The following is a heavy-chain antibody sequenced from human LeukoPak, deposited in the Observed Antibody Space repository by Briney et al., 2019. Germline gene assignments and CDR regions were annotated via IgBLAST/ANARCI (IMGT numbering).Heavy chain of an antibody. CDR3: ARVYDSSGYYVDY. V-gene: IGHV1-2*06. D-gene: IGHD3-22*01. J-gene: IGHJ4*02. CDR1: GGTFSSYA. CDR2: INPNSGGT. Sequence: ASVKVSCKASGGTFSSYAISWVRQARGQGLEWMGRINPNSGGTNYAQKFQGRVTMTRDTSISTAYMELSRLRSDDTAVYYCARVYDSSGYYVDYWGQGTLVTVSS.